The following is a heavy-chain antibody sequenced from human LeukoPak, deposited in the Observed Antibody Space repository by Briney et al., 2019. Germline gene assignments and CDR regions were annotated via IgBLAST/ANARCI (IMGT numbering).Heavy chain of an antibody. J-gene: IGHJ2*01. Sequence: SETLSLTCAVYGGSFSGYYWSWIRQPPGKGLEWIGEINHSGSTNYNPSLKSRVTISVDTSKNQFSLKLSSVTAADTAVYYCARSINLGYCSGGSCYSGWYFDLWGRGTLVTVSS. V-gene: IGHV4-34*01. CDR2: INHSGST. CDR1: GGSFSGYY. D-gene: IGHD2-15*01. CDR3: ARSINLGYCSGGSCYSGWYFDL.